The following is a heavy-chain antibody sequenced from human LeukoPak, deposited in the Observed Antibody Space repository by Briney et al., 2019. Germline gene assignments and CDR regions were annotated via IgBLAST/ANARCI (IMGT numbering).Heavy chain of an antibody. V-gene: IGHV3-43*01. D-gene: IGHD2-8*02. J-gene: IGHJ4*02. CDR3: AKDRGPLAVYEPLDY. Sequence: GSLRLSCEASGFTFDDYTMHWVRQAPGKGLEWVSLISWDGDSTDYAESVKGRFTVSRDNRENSLYLQLSSLRPEDTALYYCAKDRGPLAVYEPLDYWGQGTLVTVPS. CDR2: ISWDGDST. CDR1: GFTFDDYT.